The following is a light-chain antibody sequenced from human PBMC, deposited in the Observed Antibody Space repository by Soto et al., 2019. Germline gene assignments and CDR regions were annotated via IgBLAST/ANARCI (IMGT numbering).Light chain of an antibody. J-gene: IGLJ1*01. CDR2: EVS. CDR3: GSYTGNIYV. Sequence: QSALTQHASVSGSHGHSITIYCICTSGDVGGYKFVSWYQQHPGKAPELMIYEVSNRPSGVSSRFSGSKSGNTASLTISGLQAEDESDYFCGSYTGNIYVFGNGTKLTVL. CDR1: SGDVGGYKF. V-gene: IGLV2-14*01.